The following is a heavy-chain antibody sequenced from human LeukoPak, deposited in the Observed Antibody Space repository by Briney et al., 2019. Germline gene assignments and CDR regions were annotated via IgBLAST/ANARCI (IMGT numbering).Heavy chain of an antibody. J-gene: IGHJ4*02. CDR1: GYTFTSYG. CDR3: QRGQVVTARSDY. D-gene: IGHD2-21*02. CDR2: ISAYNGNT. V-gene: IGHV1-18*01. Sequence: ASVKVSCKASGYTFTSYGISWVRQAPGQGLEWMGWISAYNGNTNYAQKLQGRVTMTTGTPTSTAYMELRNLKPDDTAVYYCQRGQVVTARSDYWGQGTLVTVSS.